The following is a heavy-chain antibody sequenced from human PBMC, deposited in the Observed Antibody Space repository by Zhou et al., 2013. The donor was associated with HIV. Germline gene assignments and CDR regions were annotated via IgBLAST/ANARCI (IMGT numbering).Heavy chain of an antibody. J-gene: IGHJ6*02. Sequence: QVQLQQWGAGLLKPSETLSLTCAVYGGSFSGYYWSWIRQPPGKGLEWIGQINHSGSTNYNPSLKSRVTISVDTSKNQFSLKLSSVTAADTAVYYCARNIVVVPAAVDYYYYGMDVWGQGTTVTRLL. D-gene: IGHD2-2*01. CDR1: GGSFSGYY. CDR3: ARNIVVVPAAVDYYYYGMDV. CDR2: INHSGST. V-gene: IGHV4-34*01.